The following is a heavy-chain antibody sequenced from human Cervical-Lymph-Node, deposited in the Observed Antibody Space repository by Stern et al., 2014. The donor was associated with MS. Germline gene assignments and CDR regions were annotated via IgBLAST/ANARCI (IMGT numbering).Heavy chain of an antibody. D-gene: IGHD3-3*01. CDR3: TTSIFGVVALGWFDP. Sequence: VQLVESGAGLVKPGRSLRLSCTASGFTFGDYAMGWFRQVPGKGLAWVGFINSEAYGGTTGYASSVQVTFTISREKSKSIAYLQMNSLKTEDTAVYYCTTSIFGVVALGWFDPWGQGTLVTVSS. J-gene: IGHJ5*02. V-gene: IGHV3-49*05. CDR1: GFTFGDYA. CDR2: INSEAYGGTT.